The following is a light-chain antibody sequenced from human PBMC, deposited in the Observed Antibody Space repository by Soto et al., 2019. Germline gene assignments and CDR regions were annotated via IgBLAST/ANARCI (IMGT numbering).Light chain of an antibody. CDR2: AAS. Sequence: DIQMTQSPSSLSASVGDRVTITCRASQSITSYLNWYQHKPGKAPKLLIYAASSLQSGVPSRFSGSGSGTDFALTITNLQPEDFATYSCQQNYSTPMYTFGQGTKLEIK. CDR1: QSITSY. CDR3: QQNYSTPMYT. V-gene: IGKV1-39*01. J-gene: IGKJ2*01.